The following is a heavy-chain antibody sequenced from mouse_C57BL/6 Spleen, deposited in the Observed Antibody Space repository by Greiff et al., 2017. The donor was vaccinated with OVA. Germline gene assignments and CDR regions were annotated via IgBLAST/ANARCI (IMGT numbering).Heavy chain of an antibody. CDR3: ARHARQLRYGVITYAMDY. J-gene: IGHJ4*01. Sequence: QVQLQQSGPGLVAPSQSLSITCTVSGFSLTSYGVHWVCQPPGKGLEWLVVIWSDGSTTYNSALKSRLSISKDNSKSQVFLKMNSLQTDDTAMYYCARHARQLRYGVITYAMDYWGQGTSVTVSS. D-gene: IGHD3-2*02. CDR2: IWSDGST. V-gene: IGHV2-6-1*01. CDR1: GFSLTSYG.